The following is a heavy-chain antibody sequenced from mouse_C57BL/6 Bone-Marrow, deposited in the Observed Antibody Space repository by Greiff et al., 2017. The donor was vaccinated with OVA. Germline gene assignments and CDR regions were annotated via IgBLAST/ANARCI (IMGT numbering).Heavy chain of an antibody. V-gene: IGHV1-74*01. CDR3: AMGMRENYWYFDV. CDR1: GYTFTSYW. J-gene: IGHJ1*03. Sequence: QVQLKQPGAELVKPGASVKVSCKASGYTFTSYWMHWVKQRPGQGLEWIGRIHPSDSDTNYNQKFKGKATLTVDKSSSTAYMQLSSLTSEDSAVYYWAMGMRENYWYFDVWGTGTTVTVSS. CDR2: IHPSDSDT.